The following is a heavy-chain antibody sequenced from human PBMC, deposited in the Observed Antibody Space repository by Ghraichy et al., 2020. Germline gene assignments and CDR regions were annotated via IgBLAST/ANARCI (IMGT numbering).Heavy chain of an antibody. J-gene: IGHJ3*02. CDR2: IGGGGAPI. CDR1: GFTFSAYS. Sequence: GGSLRLACAVSGFTFSAYSMNWVRQAPGKGLEWISYIGGGGAPIFYADSVKGRFTISRDNAKNSVYLQMNSLWAEDTAMYYCVRDYLCAFDIWGQGTMVTVSS. V-gene: IGHV3-48*04. CDR3: VRDYLCAFDI.